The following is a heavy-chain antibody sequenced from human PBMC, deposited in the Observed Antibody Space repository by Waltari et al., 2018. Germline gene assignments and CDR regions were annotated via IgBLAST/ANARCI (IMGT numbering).Heavy chain of an antibody. J-gene: IGHJ4*02. V-gene: IGHV3-15*01. CDR1: GFTFSNAW. D-gene: IGHD4-4*01. Sequence: EVQLVESGGGLVKPGGSLRLSCAASGFTFSNAWMSWVRQAPGQGLDGLGRIKSKTDGGTTDYAAPVKGRFTISRDDSKNTLYLQMNSLKTEDTAVYYCTTGWGYSNYGFDYWGQGTLVTVSS. CDR2: IKSKTDGGTT. CDR3: TTGWGYSNYGFDY.